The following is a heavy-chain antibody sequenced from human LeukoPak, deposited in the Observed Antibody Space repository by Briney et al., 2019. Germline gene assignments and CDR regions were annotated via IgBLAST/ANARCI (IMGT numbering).Heavy chain of an antibody. Sequence: PSQTLSLTCTVSGGSISSGSYYWSWIRQPAGKGLEWIGRIYTSGSTNYNPSLKSRVTISADTSKNQFSLKLSSVTAADTAVYYCARGGYDYVWGSYLTWFDPWGQGTLVTVSS. D-gene: IGHD3-16*02. J-gene: IGHJ5*02. CDR1: GGSISSGSYY. V-gene: IGHV4-61*02. CDR2: IYTSGST. CDR3: ARGGYDYVWGSYLTWFDP.